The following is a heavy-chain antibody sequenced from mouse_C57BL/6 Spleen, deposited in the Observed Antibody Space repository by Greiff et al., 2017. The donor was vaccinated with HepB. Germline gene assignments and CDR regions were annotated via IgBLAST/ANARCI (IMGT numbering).Heavy chain of an antibody. Sequence: VQLQQSGAELVKPGASVKLSCKASGYTFTSYWMQWVKQRPGQGLEWIGEIDPSDSYTNYNQKFKGKATLTVDTSSSTAYMQLSSLTSEDSAVYYCATGSPWFAYWGQGTLVTVSA. CDR2: IDPSDSYT. J-gene: IGHJ3*01. CDR3: ATGSPWFAY. V-gene: IGHV1-50*01. D-gene: IGHD1-1*01. CDR1: GYTFTSYW.